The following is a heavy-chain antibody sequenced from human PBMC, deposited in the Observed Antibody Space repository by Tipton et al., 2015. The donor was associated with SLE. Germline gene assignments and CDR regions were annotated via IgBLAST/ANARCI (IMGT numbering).Heavy chain of an antibody. V-gene: IGHV4-61*01. CDR1: GGSISSSSYY. CDR2: IYYSGST. Sequence: TLSLTCTVSGGSISSSSYYWSWIRQPPGKGLEWIGYIYYSGSTNYNPSLKSRVTISVDTSKNQFSLKLSSVTAADTAVYYCARGGRGAKTDYWGQGTLVTVSS. CDR3: ARGGRGAKTDY. D-gene: IGHD3-10*01. J-gene: IGHJ4*02.